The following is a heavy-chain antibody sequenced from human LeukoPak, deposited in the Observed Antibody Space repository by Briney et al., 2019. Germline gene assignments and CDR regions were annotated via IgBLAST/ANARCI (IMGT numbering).Heavy chain of an antibody. CDR1: VGSISSYY. CDR3: ARGGYYYDSSGYPFDY. D-gene: IGHD3-22*01. J-gene: IGHJ4*02. Sequence: SETLSLTCTVSVGSISSYYWSWIRQPAGKGLEGLGRIYTSGSTNYNPSLKSPVTISVDKSKNQFSLKLSSVTAADTAVYYCARGGYYYDSSGYPFDYWGQGTLVTVSS. CDR2: IYTSGST. V-gene: IGHV4-4*07.